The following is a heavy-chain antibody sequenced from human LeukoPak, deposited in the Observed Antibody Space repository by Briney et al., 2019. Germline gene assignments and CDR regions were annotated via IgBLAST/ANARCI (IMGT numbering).Heavy chain of an antibody. CDR2: IYTRGST. CDR1: GDSINSGNYY. D-gene: IGHD6-13*01. Sequence: SETLSLTCSVSGDSINSGNYYWSWIRQPAGRGLEWIGYIYTRGSTNYNPSLKSRVTISLDTSKNQFSLKLISVTAADTAVYYCARGSIAAAGNGSDYWGQGTLVTVSS. V-gene: IGHV4-61*09. CDR3: ARGSIAAAGNGSDY. J-gene: IGHJ4*02.